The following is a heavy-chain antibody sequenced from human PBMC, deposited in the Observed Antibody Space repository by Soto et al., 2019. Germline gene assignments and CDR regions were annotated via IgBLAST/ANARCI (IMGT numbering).Heavy chain of an antibody. CDR3: ARGIIAAAGTKVGNY. J-gene: IGHJ4*02. CDR1: VYASTDYY. Sequence: SGNACCKSSVYASTDYYMHWVRQAPGQGLEWMGWINSKSGGTNLAQRFQGRVTMTRDTSISTAYMELSRLRSDDTAVYYCARGIIAAAGTKVGNYWGQGSL. D-gene: IGHD6-13*01. V-gene: IGHV1-2*02. CDR2: INSKSGGT.